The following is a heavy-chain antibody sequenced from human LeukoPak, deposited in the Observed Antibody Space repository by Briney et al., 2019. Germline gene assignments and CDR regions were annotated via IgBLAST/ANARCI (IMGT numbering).Heavy chain of an antibody. CDR2: INPNSGGT. V-gene: IGHV1-2*02. Sequence: VASVKVSCKASGYTFTGYYMHWVRQAPGQGLEWMGWINPNSGGTNYAQKFQGRVTMTRDTSISTAYMELSRLRSDDTAVYYCARERIAVAGTEFDYWGQGTLVTVSS. CDR3: ARERIAVAGTEFDY. CDR1: GYTFTGYY. D-gene: IGHD6-19*01. J-gene: IGHJ4*02.